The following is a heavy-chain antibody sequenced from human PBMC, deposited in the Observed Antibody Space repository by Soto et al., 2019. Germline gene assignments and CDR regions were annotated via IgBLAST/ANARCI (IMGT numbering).Heavy chain of an antibody. CDR2: ISSSGDYI. D-gene: IGHD6-13*01. V-gene: IGHV3-21*01. Sequence: GGSLRLSCAASGFTFSTYSINWVRQAPGKGLEWVSSISSSGDYIHYADSVKGRFTISRDNAKNSVFLQMDSLRADDTALYFCARDGNNRQQGMDVWGPGTAVSVSS. J-gene: IGHJ6*02. CDR1: GFTFSTYS. CDR3: ARDGNNRQQGMDV.